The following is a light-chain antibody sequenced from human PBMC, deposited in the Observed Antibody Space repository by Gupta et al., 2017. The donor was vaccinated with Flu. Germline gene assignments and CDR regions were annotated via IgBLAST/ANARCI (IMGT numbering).Light chain of an antibody. J-gene: IGKJ1*01. V-gene: IGKV3-15*01. Sequence: IVLTPSPATLSVSPGERATLSCRASQSVSTSLVWYQQKPGQAPRLLSYGASTRATGIPARCSGRGSGTEFTLSIRSLQSEDIAIEYCQQYRNWPRTCGQGTKVE. CDR2: GAS. CDR1: QSVSTS. CDR3: QQYRNWPRT.